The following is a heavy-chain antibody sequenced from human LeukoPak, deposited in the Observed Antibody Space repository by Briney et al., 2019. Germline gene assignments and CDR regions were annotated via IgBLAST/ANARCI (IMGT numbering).Heavy chain of an antibody. CDR1: GFTFSSYG. CDR2: IRYDGSND. CDR3: ARGFRSQPSLWFGELYKLPVDP. Sequence: GGSLRLSCAASGFTFSSYGMHWVRQAPGKGLEWVACIRYDGSNDYYTDSVKGRFTISRDNSKNTVYLQMNSLRAEDSAVYYCARGFRSQPSLWFGELYKLPVDPWGQGTLVTVSS. V-gene: IGHV3-30*02. D-gene: IGHD3-10*01. J-gene: IGHJ5*02.